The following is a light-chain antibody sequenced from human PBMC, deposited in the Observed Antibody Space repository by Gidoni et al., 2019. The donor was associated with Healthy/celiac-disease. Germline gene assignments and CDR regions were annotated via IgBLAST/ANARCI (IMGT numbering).Light chain of an antibody. CDR1: QSVSSY. CDR3: QQRSNWPT. Sequence: EIVLTQSPATLSLSPGERATLSCRASQSVSSYLAWYQQKPGQAPRLLIYYASNRATGIPARFSGSGSGTDFTLTISSLEPEDLAVYYCQQRSNWPTFGGGTKVEIK. CDR2: YAS. V-gene: IGKV3-11*01. J-gene: IGKJ4*01.